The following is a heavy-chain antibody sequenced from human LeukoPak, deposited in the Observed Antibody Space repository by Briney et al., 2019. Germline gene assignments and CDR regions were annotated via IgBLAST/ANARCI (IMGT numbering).Heavy chain of an antibody. Sequence: GGSLRLSCAASGFTFSSYAMSWVRRAPGKGLEWVSAISGSGGSTYYADSVKGRFTISRDNSKNTLYLQMNSLRAEDTAVYYCAKALYYDFWSGYYSPFDYWGQGTLVTVSS. CDR3: AKALYYDFWSGYYSPFDY. CDR1: GFTFSSYA. CDR2: ISGSGGST. D-gene: IGHD3-3*01. V-gene: IGHV3-23*01. J-gene: IGHJ4*02.